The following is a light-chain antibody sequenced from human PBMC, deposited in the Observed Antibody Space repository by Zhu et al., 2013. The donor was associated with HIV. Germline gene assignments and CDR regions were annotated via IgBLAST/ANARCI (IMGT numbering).Light chain of an antibody. Sequence: DVQMTQSPSSLSASVGDRVTITCRASPAIHSYLAWYQQKPGQVPKLLIYAASTLPSGVPSRFSGSGSGTDFTLTINSLQPGDVATYYCQQCSEYPFTFGPGTKVHIK. J-gene: IGKJ3*01. CDR3: QQCSEYPFT. V-gene: IGKV1-27*01. CDR2: AAS. CDR1: PAIHSY.